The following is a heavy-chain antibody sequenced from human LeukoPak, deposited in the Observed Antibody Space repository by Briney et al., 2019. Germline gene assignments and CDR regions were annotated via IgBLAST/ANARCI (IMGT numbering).Heavy chain of an antibody. V-gene: IGHV4-39*01. Sequence: SETLFLTCTVSGGSISSSSAYWGWIRQPPGKGLEWIGSIYYSKNTYYNPSLKSRVTISADTSKNQFSLTLGSVSATDTAVYYCVSPRGFSYGYFGYWGQGTLVTVSS. J-gene: IGHJ4*02. CDR1: GGSISSSSAY. CDR3: VSPRGFSYGYFGY. D-gene: IGHD5-18*01. CDR2: IYYSKNT.